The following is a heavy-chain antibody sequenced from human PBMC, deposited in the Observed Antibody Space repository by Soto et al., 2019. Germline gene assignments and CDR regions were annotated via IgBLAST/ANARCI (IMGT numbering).Heavy chain of an antibody. CDR2: IYSGGST. D-gene: IGHD3-3*01. CDR1: GFTVSSNY. Sequence: EVQLVETGGGLIQPGGSLRLSCAASGFTVSSNYMSWVRQAPGKGLEWVSVIYSGGSTYYADSVKGRFTISRDNSKNTLYLQMNSLRAEDTAVYYCARGGHYDFWSGYPNWFDPWGQGTLVTVSS. V-gene: IGHV3-53*02. J-gene: IGHJ5*02. CDR3: ARGGHYDFWSGYPNWFDP.